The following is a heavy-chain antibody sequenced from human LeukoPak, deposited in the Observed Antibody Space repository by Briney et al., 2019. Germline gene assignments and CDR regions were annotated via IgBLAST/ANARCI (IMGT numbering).Heavy chain of an antibody. D-gene: IGHD6-19*01. CDR1: GGSITNYF. CDR2: IYYSGST. Sequence: SETLSLTCTVSGGSITNYFWSWIRQPPGKGLEWIGYIYYSGSTNYNPSLKSRVTISVDTSKNQFSLKLSSVTAADTAVYYCARLLSSGWFFDYWGQGTLVTVSS. V-gene: IGHV4-59*01. CDR3: ARLLSSGWFFDY. J-gene: IGHJ4*02.